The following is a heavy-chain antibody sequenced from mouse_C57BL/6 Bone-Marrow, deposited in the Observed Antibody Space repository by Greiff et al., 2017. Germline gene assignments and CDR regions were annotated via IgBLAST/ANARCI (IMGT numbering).Heavy chain of an antibody. V-gene: IGHV2-5*01. CDR3: AKNGNYDRPRYWYFDV. CDR2: IWRGGST. CDR1: GFSLSSYG. D-gene: IGHD2-4*01. Sequence: VKLVESGPGLVQPSQSLSITCTVSGFSLSSYGVHWVRQSPGKGLEWLGVIWRGGSTDYNAAFMSRLSITKDNSKSKVFFKMNSLQADDTAIYYCAKNGNYDRPRYWYFDVWGTGTTVTVSS. J-gene: IGHJ1*03.